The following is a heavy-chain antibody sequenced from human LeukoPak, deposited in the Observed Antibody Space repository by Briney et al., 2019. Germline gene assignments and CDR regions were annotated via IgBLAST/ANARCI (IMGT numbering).Heavy chain of an antibody. CDR3: AAGGRKSTYYDFWSGYWGSYYFDY. Sequence: GTSVKVSCKASGFTFTSSAVQWVRQARGQRLEWIGWTVVGSGNTNYAQKFQERVTITRDMSTSTAYMELSSLRSEDTAVYYRAAGGRKSTYYDFWSGYWGSYYFDYWGQGTLVTVSS. CDR1: GFTFTSSA. J-gene: IGHJ4*02. V-gene: IGHV1-58*01. D-gene: IGHD3-3*01. CDR2: TVVGSGNT.